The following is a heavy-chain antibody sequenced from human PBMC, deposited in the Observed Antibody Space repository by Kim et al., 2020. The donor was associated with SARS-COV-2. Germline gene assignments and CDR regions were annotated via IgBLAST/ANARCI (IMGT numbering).Heavy chain of an antibody. V-gene: IGHV3-30*18. CDR1: GFTFNTYG. J-gene: IGHJ4*02. CDR2: ISYDGGNK. D-gene: IGHD1-26*01. Sequence: GGSLRLSRAASGFTFNTYGMHWVRQAPGKGLEWVAVISYDGGNKYYADSVKGRFTISRDNSKNTLYLQMNSLRIEDTAVYYCAKSFSGSYFGYDYWGQGTRVTVSS. CDR3: AKSFSGSYFGYDY.